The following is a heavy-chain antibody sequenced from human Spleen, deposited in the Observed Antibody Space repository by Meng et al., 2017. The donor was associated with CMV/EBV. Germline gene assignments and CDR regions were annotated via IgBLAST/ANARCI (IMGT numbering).Heavy chain of an antibody. Sequence: GSAFTNAWIAWVRQMPGEGLEWMGTIYPSDSDITYSPSFQGQVTFSADKSISTAYLQWNSLQASDTAMYYCARRYYYGSGRKYYLDYWGQGTLVTVSS. CDR3: ARRYYYGSGRKYYLDY. J-gene: IGHJ4*02. D-gene: IGHD3-10*01. CDR1: GSAFTNAW. V-gene: IGHV5-51*01. CDR2: IYPSDSDI.